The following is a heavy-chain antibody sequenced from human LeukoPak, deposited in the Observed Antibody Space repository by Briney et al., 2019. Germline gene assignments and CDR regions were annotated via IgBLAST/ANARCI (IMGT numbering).Heavy chain of an antibody. CDR3: ARDYFVAVAGTGEKTDY. V-gene: IGHV1-2*02. D-gene: IGHD6-19*01. CDR2: INPNSGGT. CDR1: GYTFTSNY. Sequence: ASVKVSCKAFGYTFTSNYMHWVRQAPGQGLEWMGWINPNSGGTNYAQKLQGRVTMTRDTSISTAYMELSRLRSDDTAVYYCARDYFVAVAGTGEKTDYWGQGTLVTVSS. J-gene: IGHJ4*02.